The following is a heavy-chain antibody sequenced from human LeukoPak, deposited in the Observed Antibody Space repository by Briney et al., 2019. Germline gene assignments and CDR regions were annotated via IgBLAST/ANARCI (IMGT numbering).Heavy chain of an antibody. CDR2: IKSKTDGGTT. CDR1: GFTFSSYT. V-gene: IGHV3-15*01. D-gene: IGHD7-27*01. J-gene: IGHJ4*02. CDR3: TTDLNWGGDY. Sequence: GGSLRLSCAASGFTFSSYTMKWVRQAPGKGLEWVGRIKSKTDGGTTDYAAPVKGRFTISRDDSKNTLYLQMNSLKTEDTAVYYCTTDLNWGGDYWGQGTLVTVSS.